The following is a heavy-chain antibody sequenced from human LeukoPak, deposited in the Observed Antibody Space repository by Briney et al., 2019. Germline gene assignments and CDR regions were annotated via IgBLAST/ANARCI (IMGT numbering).Heavy chain of an antibody. V-gene: IGHV1-69*05. CDR3: ATVKRAYSSSFDP. CDR2: IIPLFGTA. J-gene: IGHJ5*02. Sequence: ASVKVSCKASGGTFSSYAISWVRQAPGQGLEWMGRIIPLFGTANYAQKFQGRVTITTDESTSTAYMELSSLRSEDTAVYYCATVKRAYSSSFDPWGQGTLVTVSS. D-gene: IGHD6-6*01. CDR1: GGTFSSYA.